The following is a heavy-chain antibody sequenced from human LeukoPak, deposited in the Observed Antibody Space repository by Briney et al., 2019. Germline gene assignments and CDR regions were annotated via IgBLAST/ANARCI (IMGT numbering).Heavy chain of an antibody. V-gene: IGHV1-2*02. J-gene: IGHJ4*02. CDR2: IHPNSGGT. D-gene: IGHD3-3*01. Sequence: GASVKVPCKASGYTFTGYYIHWVRQAPGQGLEWMGWIHPNSGGTNFAQKFQGRVTMTRDSSISTAYMEVSSLRSDDTAVYYCARAPVGGPLRFFDYWGQGTLATVYS. CDR3: ARAPVGGPLRFFDY. CDR1: GYTFTGYY.